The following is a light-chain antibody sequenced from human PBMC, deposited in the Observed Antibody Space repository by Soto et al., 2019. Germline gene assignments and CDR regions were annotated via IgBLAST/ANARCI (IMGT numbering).Light chain of an antibody. V-gene: IGLV1-47*01. J-gene: IGLJ1*01. CDR3: ATWDDSLNGFYV. Sequence: QSVLTQPPSMSAAPGQMVAISCSGTSSNIGDNSVSWYQHFPGTAPKVLIYRNNQRPSGVPDRFSGSKSGTSASLAISGLRSDDEADYFCATWDDSLNGFYVFGTGTKLTVL. CDR2: RNN. CDR1: SSNIGDNS.